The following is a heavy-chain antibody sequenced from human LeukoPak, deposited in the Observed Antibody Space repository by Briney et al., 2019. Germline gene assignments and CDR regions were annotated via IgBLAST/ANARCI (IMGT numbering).Heavy chain of an antibody. Sequence: GGSLRLSCAVSGFTFSNYVMIWVRQAPGKGLEWVSAISGTGANTFYADSVKGRFTMSRDNPKNTLYLQMNSLSAEDAAVYYCVKDDGWVQYANWGQGTLVTVSS. CDR2: ISGTGANT. D-gene: IGHD5-24*01. V-gene: IGHV3-23*01. CDR3: VKDDGWVQYAN. CDR1: GFTFSNYV. J-gene: IGHJ4*02.